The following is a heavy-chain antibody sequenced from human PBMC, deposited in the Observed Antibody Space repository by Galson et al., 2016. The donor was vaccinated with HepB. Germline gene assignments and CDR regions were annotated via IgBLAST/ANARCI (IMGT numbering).Heavy chain of an antibody. CDR1: GDSMRSSY. J-gene: IGHJ6*02. Sequence: SETLSLTCTVSGDSMRSSYWSWLRQSPGKGLEWIGYIYYSGTTNYNPSFQSRATISVDTSKSQFSLNVTSVTAADTGVFYCARQVGVLLKVWGQGTTVIVSS. D-gene: IGHD3-16*01. CDR3: ARQVGVLLKV. V-gene: IGHV4-59*08. CDR2: IYYSGTT.